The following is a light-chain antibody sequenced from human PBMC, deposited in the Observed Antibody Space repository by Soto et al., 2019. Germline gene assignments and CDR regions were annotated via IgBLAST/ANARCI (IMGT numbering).Light chain of an antibody. CDR1: SSDVGGYNY. CDR2: DVS. Sequence: QSVLTQPRSVSGSPGQSVTISCTGTSSDVGGYNYVSWYQQHPGKAPKLMIYDVSKRPSGVPDRFSGSKSGNTASLTISGLQAEAEADYYCCSYAGSYTSSVVFGGGTKVTVL. CDR3: CSYAGSYTSSVV. V-gene: IGLV2-11*01. J-gene: IGLJ2*01.